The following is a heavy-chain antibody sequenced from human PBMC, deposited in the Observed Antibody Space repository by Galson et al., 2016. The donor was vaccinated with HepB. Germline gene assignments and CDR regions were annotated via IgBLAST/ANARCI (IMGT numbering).Heavy chain of an antibody. J-gene: IGHJ4*02. V-gene: IGHV4-59*01. CDR3: ARSDSYDSSGYPEGFFDY. CDR2: IYDNGNT. Sequence: SETLSLTCIVSGGSIDSYYWNWIRQPPGKGLEWIGYIYDNGNTNYNDSLETRVTISVDTSKSQFSLKLSSVTAADTAVYYCARSDSYDSSGYPEGFFDYWGQGALVTVSS. CDR1: GGSIDSYY. D-gene: IGHD3-22*01.